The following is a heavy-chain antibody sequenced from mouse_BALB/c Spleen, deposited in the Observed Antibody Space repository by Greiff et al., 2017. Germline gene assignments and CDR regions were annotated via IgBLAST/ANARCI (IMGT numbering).Heavy chain of an antibody. CDR3: NAWDYEEGYAMDY. V-gene: IGHV14-4*02. Sequence: EVQLQQSGAELVRSGASVKLSCTASSFNIKDYYMHWVKQRPEQGLEWIGWIDPENGDTEYAPKFQGKATMTADTSSNTAYLQLSSLTSEDTAVYYCNAWDYEEGYAMDYWGQGTSVTVSS. CDR1: SFNIKDYY. CDR2: IDPENGDT. J-gene: IGHJ4*01. D-gene: IGHD2-4*01.